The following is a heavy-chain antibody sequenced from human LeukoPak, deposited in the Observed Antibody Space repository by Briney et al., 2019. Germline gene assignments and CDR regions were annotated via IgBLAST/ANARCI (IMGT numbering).Heavy chain of an antibody. J-gene: IGHJ4*02. Sequence: SETLSLTCAVSGGSISSIDWWTWVRQPPGKELEWIGEMSHSGGTNYNPSLKSRVTISVDTSKNQFSLKLSSVTAADTAVYYCASSTYYDILTGYRVNYFDYWGQGTLVTVSS. CDR2: MSHSGGT. CDR1: GGSISSIDW. CDR3: ASSTYYDILTGYRVNYFDY. V-gene: IGHV4-4*02. D-gene: IGHD3-9*01.